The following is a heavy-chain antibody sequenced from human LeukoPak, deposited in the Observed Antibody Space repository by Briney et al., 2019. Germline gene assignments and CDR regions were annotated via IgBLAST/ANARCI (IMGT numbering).Heavy chain of an antibody. J-gene: IGHJ4*02. CDR1: GFTFSSYS. CDR2: ISSSSSYI. D-gene: IGHD3-22*01. V-gene: IGHV3-21*04. CDR3: AKVITMIVVVIPYYFDY. Sequence: PGGSLRLSCAASGFTFSSYSMNWVRQAPGKGLEWVSSISSSSSYIYYADSVKGRFTISRDNAKNSLYLQMNSLRAEDTAVYYCAKVITMIVVVIPYYFDYWGQGTLVTVSS.